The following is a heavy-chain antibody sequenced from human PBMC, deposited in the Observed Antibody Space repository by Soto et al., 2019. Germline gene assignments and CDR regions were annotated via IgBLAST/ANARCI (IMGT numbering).Heavy chain of an antibody. Sequence: EVQLVESGAGLVQPGGSLRLSCAASGFTFSGYWMSWVRQAPGKGLEWVANIKQDGSEQFYVDSVKGRFTISRDNAKNSLYLQMNSLRAEDTAVYYCSREAVWRQGTTVTVSS. J-gene: IGHJ6*02. CDR2: IKQDGSEQ. V-gene: IGHV3-7*05. CDR3: SREAV. CDR1: GFTFSGYW.